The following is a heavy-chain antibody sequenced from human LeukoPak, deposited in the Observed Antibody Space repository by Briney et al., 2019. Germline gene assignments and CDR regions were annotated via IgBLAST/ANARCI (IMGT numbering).Heavy chain of an antibody. CDR2: IYYSGSA. D-gene: IGHD1-26*01. J-gene: IGHJ4*02. V-gene: IGHV4-39*01. CDR3: ARRWVGATFTRPFDY. CDR1: GGSISGSSYY. Sequence: SQTLSLTCTVSGGSISGSSYYWGWIRQPPGKGLEWIGTIYYSGSAYYNPSLKSRVTISVDTSKNQFSLKLSSVTAADTAVYYCARRWVGATFTRPFDYWGQGTLVTVSS.